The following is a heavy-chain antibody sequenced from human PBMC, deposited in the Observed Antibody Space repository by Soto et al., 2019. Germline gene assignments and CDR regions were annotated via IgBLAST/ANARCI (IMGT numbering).Heavy chain of an antibody. CDR3: ARELFYADCSSTSCYHHDAFDI. V-gene: IGHV3-21*01. CDR2: ISSSSSYI. Sequence: EVQLVESGGGLVKPGGSLRLSCAASGFTFSSYSMNWVRQAPGKGLEWVSSISSSSSYIYYADSVKGRFTISRDNAKNSLYLQMNSLRAEDTAVYYCARELFYADCSSTSCYHHDAFDIWGQGTMVTVSS. CDR1: GFTFSSYS. J-gene: IGHJ3*02. D-gene: IGHD2-2*01.